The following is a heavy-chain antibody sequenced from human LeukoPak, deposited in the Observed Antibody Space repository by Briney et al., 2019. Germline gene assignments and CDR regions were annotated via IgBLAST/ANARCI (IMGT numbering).Heavy chain of an antibody. V-gene: IGHV4-39*01. J-gene: IGHJ4*02. CDR2: IFYSGTT. D-gene: IGHD4-23*01. CDR3: ARRAGGYSHPYDY. CDR1: GGSISSKNDY. Sequence: SETLSLTYSVSGGSISSKNDYWGWIRQPPGKGLEWIGNIFYSGTTFYNPSLKNRVTIFVDTSKNHFSLNLSSVTAADTAVYYCARRAGGYSHPYDYWGQGTLVTVSS.